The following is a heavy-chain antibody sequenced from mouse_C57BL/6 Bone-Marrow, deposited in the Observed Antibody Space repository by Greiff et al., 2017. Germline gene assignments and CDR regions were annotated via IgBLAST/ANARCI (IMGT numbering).Heavy chain of an antibody. CDR2: ISSGGSYT. CDR1: GFTFSSYG. CDR3: ARQAWFAY. J-gene: IGHJ3*01. V-gene: IGHV5-6*01. Sequence: EVMLVESGGDLVKPGGSLKLSCAASGFTFSSYGMSWVRQTPDKRLEWVATISSGGSYTYYPDSVKGRFTISRDNAKNTLYLQMSSLNSEDTAMYYFARQAWFAYWGQGTLVTVSA.